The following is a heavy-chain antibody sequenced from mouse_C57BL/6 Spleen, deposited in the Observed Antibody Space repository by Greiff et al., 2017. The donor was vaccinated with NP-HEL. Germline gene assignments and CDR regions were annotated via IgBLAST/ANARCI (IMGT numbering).Heavy chain of an antibody. CDR2: IDPSDSYT. D-gene: IGHD2-4*01. CDR1: GYTFTSYW. V-gene: IGHV1-69*01. CDR3: ARSIYYDYDYWDY. J-gene: IGHJ2*01. Sequence: QVQLQQPGAELVMPGASVKLSCKASGYTFTSYWMHWVKQRPGQGLEWIGEIDPSDSYTNYNQKFKGKSTLTVDTSSSTAYMQLSSLTSEDSAVYYCARSIYYDYDYWDYWGQGTTLTVSS.